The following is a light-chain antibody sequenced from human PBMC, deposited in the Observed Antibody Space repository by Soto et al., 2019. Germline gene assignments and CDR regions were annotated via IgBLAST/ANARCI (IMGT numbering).Light chain of an antibody. CDR3: NSYTSSSTYV. V-gene: IGLV2-14*03. CDR1: SSDVGGFNY. CDR2: DVT. Sequence: HSALTQPASVSGSPGQSITISCTGTSSDVGGFNYVSWYQQHPGKAPKLMIYDVTNRPSGVSYRFSGSKSGNTASLTISGLQAEDEADYYCNSYTSSSTYVFGTGNRSPS. J-gene: IGLJ1*01.